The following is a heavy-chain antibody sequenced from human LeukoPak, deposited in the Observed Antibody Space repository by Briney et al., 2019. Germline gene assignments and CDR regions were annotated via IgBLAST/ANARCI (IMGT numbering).Heavy chain of an antibody. D-gene: IGHD2-15*01. CDR1: GGSISSGGYY. V-gene: IGHV4-31*03. J-gene: IGHJ3*02. CDR2: IYYSGST. CDR3: ARDPTLVVPPHAFDI. Sequence: SETLSLTCTVSGGSISSGGYYWSWIRQHPGKGLEWIGYIYYSGSTYYNPSLKSRVTISVDTSKNQFSLKLSSVTAAATAVYYCARDPTLVVPPHAFDIWGQGTMVTVSS.